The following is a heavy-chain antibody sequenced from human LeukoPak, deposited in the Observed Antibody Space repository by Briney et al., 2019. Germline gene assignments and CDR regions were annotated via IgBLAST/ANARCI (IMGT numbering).Heavy chain of an antibody. J-gene: IGHJ3*02. D-gene: IGHD1-26*01. CDR3: ARVTSGSRLDSDAFDI. CDR1: GFTFSSYE. V-gene: IGHV3-48*03. CDR2: ISSSGSTI. Sequence: PGGSLSLSCAASGFTFSSYEMNWVRQAPGKGREWVSYISSSGSTIYYADSVKGRFTISRDNAKNSLYLLMNSLRAEDTAVYYCARVTSGSRLDSDAFDIWGQGTMVTVSS.